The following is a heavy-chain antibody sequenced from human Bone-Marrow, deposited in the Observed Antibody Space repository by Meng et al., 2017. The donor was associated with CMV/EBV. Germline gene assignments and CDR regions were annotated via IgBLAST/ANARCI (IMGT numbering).Heavy chain of an antibody. CDR3: AKDEREAFDI. V-gene: IGHV3-7*03. J-gene: IGHJ3*02. CDR1: GFTFSSYS. D-gene: IGHD1-26*01. CDR2: IQQDGSEK. Sequence: GGSLRLSCAASGFTFSSYSMNWVRQAPGKGLEWVANIQQDGSEKYYVDSVKGRFTISRDNAKNSLYLQMNSLRAEDTALYYCAKDEREAFDIWGQGTMVTVSS.